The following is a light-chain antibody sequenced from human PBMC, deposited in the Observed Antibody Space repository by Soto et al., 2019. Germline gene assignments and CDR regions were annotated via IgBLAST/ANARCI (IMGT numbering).Light chain of an antibody. CDR1: QSVSRC. Sequence: ILLTQSLPTLSLSPGERATLSCRASQSVSRCLAWYQQKPDQAPRLLIYSASTLQSGVPSRFSGSGSDTDFTLTISSLQPEDFATYYCLQDYSYRRTFGQGTKADI. J-gene: IGKJ1*01. CDR3: LQDYSYRRT. V-gene: IGKV3-11*01. CDR2: SAS.